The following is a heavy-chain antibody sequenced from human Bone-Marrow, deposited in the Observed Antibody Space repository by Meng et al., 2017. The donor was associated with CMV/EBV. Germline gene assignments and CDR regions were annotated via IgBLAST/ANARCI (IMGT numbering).Heavy chain of an antibody. CDR3: ARESVGVPAAYDY. D-gene: IGHD2-2*01. V-gene: IGHV4-38-2*02. Sequence: GSLRLSCTVSGYSTSSDYYWGWIRQPPGKGLEWITSMYHTGNTYYNPYLRSRVSISVDTSKNQFSLRLSSVTAADTAVYYCARESVGVPAAYDYWGRGTLVTVSS. J-gene: IGHJ4*02. CDR2: MYHTGNT. CDR1: GYSTSSDYY.